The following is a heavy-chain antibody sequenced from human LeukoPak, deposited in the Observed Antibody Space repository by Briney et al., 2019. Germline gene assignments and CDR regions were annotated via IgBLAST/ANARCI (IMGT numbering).Heavy chain of an antibody. V-gene: IGHV5-51*01. CDR3: VRQGFARYYNFYVDV. J-gene: IGHJ6*03. CDR2: IFSSDSDT. CDR1: GYRFISYW. Sequence: GESLKISCEGPGYRFISYWIGWVRQMPGKGLEWMGIIFSSDSDTRYSPSFQGQVTISVDKSTSTAHLQWSSLKASDTAIYYCVRQGFARYYNFYVDVWGKGTTVIVSS.